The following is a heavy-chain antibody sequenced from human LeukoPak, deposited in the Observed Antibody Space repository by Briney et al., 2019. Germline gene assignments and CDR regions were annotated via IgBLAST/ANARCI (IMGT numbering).Heavy chain of an antibody. CDR3: ARVNYDFWSGYSTGFDP. V-gene: IGHV3-7*01. D-gene: IGHD3-3*01. CDR1: GFTFTTYW. J-gene: IGHJ5*02. Sequence: GGSLRLSCAASGFTFTTYWMSWVRQAPGKGLEWVANIKQDGSEKYYVDSVKGRFTISRDNAKNSLYLQMNSLRAEDTAVYYCARVNYDFWSGYSTGFDPWGQGTLVTVSS. CDR2: IKQDGSEK.